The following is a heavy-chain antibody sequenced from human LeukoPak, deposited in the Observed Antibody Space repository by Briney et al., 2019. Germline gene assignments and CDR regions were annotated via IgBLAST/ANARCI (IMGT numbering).Heavy chain of an antibody. J-gene: IGHJ4*02. CDR2: IYYSGST. Sequence: SETLSLTCTVSGGSISSYYWSWIRQPSGKGLEWIGYIYYSGSTNYNPSLKSRVTISVDTSKNQFSLKLSSVTAADTAVYYCVGSTAGFWSAYYFDYWGQGTLVTVSS. CDR3: VGSTAGFWSAYYFDY. D-gene: IGHD3-3*01. V-gene: IGHV4-59*01. CDR1: GGSISSYY.